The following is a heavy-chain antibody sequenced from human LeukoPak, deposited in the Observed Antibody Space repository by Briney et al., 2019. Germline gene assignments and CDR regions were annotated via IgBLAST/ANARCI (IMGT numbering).Heavy chain of an antibody. CDR1: GFTFSSYS. CDR2: ISSSSSYI. V-gene: IGHV3-21*01. Sequence: GGSLRLYCAASGFTFSSYSMKWVRQAPGKGLEWVSSISSSSSYIYYADSVKGRFTISRDNAKNSLYLQMNSLRAEDTAVYYCARALPAAIFRPERNYGMDVWGQGTTVTVSS. D-gene: IGHD2-2*01. J-gene: IGHJ6*02. CDR3: ARALPAAIFRPERNYGMDV.